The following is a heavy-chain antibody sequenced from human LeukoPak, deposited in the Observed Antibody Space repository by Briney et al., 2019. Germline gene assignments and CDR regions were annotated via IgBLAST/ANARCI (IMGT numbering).Heavy chain of an antibody. J-gene: IGHJ5*02. V-gene: IGHV4-59*01. CDR3: ARIRLRGRFDP. Sequence: AETLSLTCTVSGGSISSYYWSWIRQPPGKGLEWIGYIYYSGSTNYNPSLKSRVTISVDTSQNQFSLKLSSVTAADTAVYYCARIRLRGRFDPWGQGTLVTVSS. D-gene: IGHD2-15*01. CDR1: GGSISSYY. CDR2: IYYSGST.